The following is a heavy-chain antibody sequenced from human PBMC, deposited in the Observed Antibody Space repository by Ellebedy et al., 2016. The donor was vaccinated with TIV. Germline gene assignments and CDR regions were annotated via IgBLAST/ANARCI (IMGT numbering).Heavy chain of an antibody. Sequence: SETLSLTCTVSGGSLSSSPYYWGWIRQSPGKGLEWIGTVYYNGSTYYNPSLKSRVTKSVDTSKNQFSLTLSSVTAADTAVYYCARSLLIFTFDKCYFDLWGRGTLVTVSS. CDR3: ARSLLIFTFDKCYFDL. CDR1: GGSLSSSPYY. V-gene: IGHV4-39*01. D-gene: IGHD3/OR15-3a*01. CDR2: VYYNGST. J-gene: IGHJ2*01.